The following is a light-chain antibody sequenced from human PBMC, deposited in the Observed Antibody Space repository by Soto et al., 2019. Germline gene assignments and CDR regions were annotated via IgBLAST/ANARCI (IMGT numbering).Light chain of an antibody. CDR1: QNVGSNS. Sequence: ETVLTQSPGTLSLSPGERATLSCRASQNVGSNSLAWFQQKPGQPPRLLIYGASSRATDIPDRFSGSGSGTDFTLTISRLEPEDSAVYYCQPYSRSSWTFGQGTKVEI. J-gene: IGKJ1*01. V-gene: IGKV3-20*01. CDR2: GAS. CDR3: QPYSRSSWT.